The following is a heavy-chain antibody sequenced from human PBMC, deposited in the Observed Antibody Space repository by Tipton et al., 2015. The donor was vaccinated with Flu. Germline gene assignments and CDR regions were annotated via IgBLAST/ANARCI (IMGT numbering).Heavy chain of an antibody. Sequence: SLRLSCVASGFTFKNYLVHWVRQAPGKGLEWVAFVTHDGAHEFYAGSVKGRFTISRENSKNTLSLEMSSLRPEDTAMYYCARDRALLVTPLGTFDVWGRGIMVTVSS. J-gene: IGHJ3*01. D-gene: IGHD7-27*01. CDR1: GFTFKNYL. CDR3: ARDRALLVTPLGTFDV. CDR2: VTHDGAHE. V-gene: IGHV3-30-3*01.